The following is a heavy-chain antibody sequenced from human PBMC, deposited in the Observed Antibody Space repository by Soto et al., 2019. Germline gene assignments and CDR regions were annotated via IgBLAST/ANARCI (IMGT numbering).Heavy chain of an antibody. CDR1: GGTFSSYA. Sequence: ASVKVSCKASGGTFSSYAISWVRQAPGQGLEWMGGIIPIFGTANYAQKFQGRVTITGDESTSTAYMELSSLRSEDTAVYYCARSLGYSSDRYGWGQGTLVTVSS. CDR3: ARSLGYSSDRYG. J-gene: IGHJ4*02. V-gene: IGHV1-69*13. CDR2: IIPIFGTA. D-gene: IGHD6-19*01.